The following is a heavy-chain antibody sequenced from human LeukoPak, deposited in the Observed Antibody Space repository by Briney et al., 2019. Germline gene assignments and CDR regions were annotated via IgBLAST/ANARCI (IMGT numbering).Heavy chain of an antibody. CDR2: ISYSGANS. V-gene: IGHV3-23*01. CDR1: VLTFSGLA. J-gene: IGHJ3*01. D-gene: IGHD3-16*02. Sequence: GGSLTLSCAASVLTFSGLAVRWVRSAPGEGLEWVSVISYSGANSYYTHSVRGRSTSSRDNSKCTLFLQINSLRAEDTYIYYVVRDMQLSTWGLGTMVTVYS. CDR3: VRDMQLST.